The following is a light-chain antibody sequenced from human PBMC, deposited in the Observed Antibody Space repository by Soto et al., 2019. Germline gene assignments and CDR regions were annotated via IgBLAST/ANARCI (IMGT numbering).Light chain of an antibody. CDR2: ADN. CDR1: SDVGSYNF. J-gene: IGLJ3*02. CDR3: CSYAGDATWV. Sequence: QSVLTQPASVSGSPGQSITISCTGSDVGSYNFGSWYQQHPGKAPKVLIYADNKRPSGVSNRFSGSKSGNSASLTISGLQAEDEADYYCCSYAGDATWVFGGGTKLTVL. V-gene: IGLV2-23*01.